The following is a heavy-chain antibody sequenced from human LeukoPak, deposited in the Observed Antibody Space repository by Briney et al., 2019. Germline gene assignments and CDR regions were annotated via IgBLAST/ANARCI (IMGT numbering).Heavy chain of an antibody. V-gene: IGHV3-21*01. CDR3: ARSLRDSYYYDSSGPGAFDI. D-gene: IGHD3-22*01. CDR1: GFTFNTYS. J-gene: IGHJ3*02. CDR2: ISSSSNYI. Sequence: GGSLRLSCAASGFTFNTYSMNWVRQAPGKGLEWVSSISSSSNYIYYADSVKGRFTISRDNAKNSLYLQMNSLRAEDTAVYYCARSLRDSYYYDSSGPGAFDIWGQGTMVTVSS.